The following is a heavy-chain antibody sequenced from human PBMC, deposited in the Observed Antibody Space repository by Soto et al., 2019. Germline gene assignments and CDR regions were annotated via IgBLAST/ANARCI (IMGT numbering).Heavy chain of an antibody. CDR3: AREGVPDAMPEVGWFDH. V-gene: IGHV3-33*01. CDR1: GFTFSSYG. CDR2: IWYDGSNK. D-gene: IGHD2-2*01. J-gene: IGHJ5*02. Sequence: QVQLVESGGGVVQPGRSLRLSCAASGFTFSSYGMHWVRQAPGKGLEWVAVIWYDGSNKYYADSVKGRFTISRDNSKNTLYLQMNSLRAEDTAVYYCAREGVPDAMPEVGWFDHWGQGTLVTVSS.